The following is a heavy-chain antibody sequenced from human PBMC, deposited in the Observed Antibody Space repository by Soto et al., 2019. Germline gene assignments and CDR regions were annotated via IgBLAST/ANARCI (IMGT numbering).Heavy chain of an antibody. CDR2: ISAYNGNT. V-gene: IGHV1-18*01. CDR3: ERGRRSVYYYGSGSLLSAFDI. Sequence: ASVKVSCKASGYTFTSYGISWVRQAPGQGLEWMGWISAYNGNTNYAQKLQGRITMTTDTSTSTAYKELRSLRNDDTAEYYYERGRRSVYYYGSGSLLSAFDIWGQGTMVTVSS. J-gene: IGHJ3*02. CDR1: GYTFTSYG. D-gene: IGHD3-10*01.